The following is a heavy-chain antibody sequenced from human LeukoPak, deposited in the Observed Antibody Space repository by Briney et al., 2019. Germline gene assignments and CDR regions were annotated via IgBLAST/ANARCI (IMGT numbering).Heavy chain of an antibody. CDR2: ISGDGRDI. CDR3: TREVNAFDI. V-gene: IGHV3-74*01. CDR1: GFTFSSDW. Sequence: GGSLRLSCAASGFTFSSDWMHWVRQAPGKGVVWVTGISGDGRDIWYAASVKGRFTISRDSAKNTLYLQMNSVRVEDTAVYFCTREVNAFDIWGQGTTVTVSS. J-gene: IGHJ3*02.